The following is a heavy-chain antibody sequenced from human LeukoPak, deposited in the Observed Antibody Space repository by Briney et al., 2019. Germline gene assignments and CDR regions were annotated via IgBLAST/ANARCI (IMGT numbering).Heavy chain of an antibody. CDR3: ARVPRGIADY. V-gene: IGHV3-7*01. CDR1: EFTLSNYW. J-gene: IGHJ4*02. Sequence: PGGSLRLSCAASEFTLSNYWMSWVRQAPGKGLEWVANIKQDGSEKYYVDSVKGRFTISRDNAKNSLYLQMDSLRGGDTAVYYCARVPRGIADYWGQGTLVTVSS. D-gene: IGHD6-13*01. CDR2: IKQDGSEK.